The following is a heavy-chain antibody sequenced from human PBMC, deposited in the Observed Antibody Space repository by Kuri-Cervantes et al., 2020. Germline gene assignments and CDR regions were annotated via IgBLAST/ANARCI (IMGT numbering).Heavy chain of an antibody. CDR3: ARGYGDHVGWFDP. J-gene: IGHJ5*02. CDR2: IWSDGSNK. D-gene: IGHD4-17*01. CDR1: RFTFSSYG. V-gene: IGHV3-33*01. Sequence: GGSLRLSCAASRFTFSSYGMHWVRQAPGKGLEWVAFIWSDGSNKYYADSVKGRFTISRDNSKNTLYLQMNSLRAEDTAVYYCARGYGDHVGWFDPWGQGTLVTVSS.